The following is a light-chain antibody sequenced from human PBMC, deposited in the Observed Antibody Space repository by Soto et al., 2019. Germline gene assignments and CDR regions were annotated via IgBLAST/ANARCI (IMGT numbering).Light chain of an antibody. CDR1: RSDVGGYNY. CDR3: CSFTSSSPYV. Sequence: QSALTQPASVSGSPGQSITISCTGTRSDVGGYNYVSWYQQHPGKAPKLMIYDVSNRPSGVSNRFSGSKSGNTASLTISGLQAEDEADYYCCSFTSSSPYVFGTGTKLTVL. CDR2: DVS. J-gene: IGLJ1*01. V-gene: IGLV2-14*01.